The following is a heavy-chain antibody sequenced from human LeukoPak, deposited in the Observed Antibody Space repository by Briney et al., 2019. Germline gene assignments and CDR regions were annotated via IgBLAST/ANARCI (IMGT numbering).Heavy chain of an antibody. CDR2: ISGSGGST. D-gene: IGHD3-10*01. V-gene: IGHV3-23*01. J-gene: IGHJ4*02. CDR3: AREGYYGSGSLTIFFDY. Sequence: GGSLRLSCAASGFTFSSYAMSWVRQAPGKGLEWVSAISGSGGSTYYADSVKGRFTISRDNSKNTLYLQMNSLRAEDTAVYYCAREGYYGSGSLTIFFDYWGQGTLVTVSS. CDR1: GFTFSSYA.